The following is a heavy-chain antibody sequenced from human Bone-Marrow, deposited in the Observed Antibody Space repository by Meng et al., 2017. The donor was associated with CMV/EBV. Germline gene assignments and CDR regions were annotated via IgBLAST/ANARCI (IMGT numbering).Heavy chain of an antibody. J-gene: IGHJ4*02. CDR2: IRSKSDGGTT. Sequence: GESLKISCAASGFTFSSYEMSWVRQAPGKGLEWVGRIRSKSDGGTTYYAAPVKGRFTISRDDASHTLYLQMNSLQTEDTGVYFCTSGKVAYCSSSSCGNDDYWGQGTLVTVSS. V-gene: IGHV3-15*01. CDR1: GFTFSSYE. D-gene: IGHD2-2*01. CDR3: TSGKVAYCSSSSCGNDDY.